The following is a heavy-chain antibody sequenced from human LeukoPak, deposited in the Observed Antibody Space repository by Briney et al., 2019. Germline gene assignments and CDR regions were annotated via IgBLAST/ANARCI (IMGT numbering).Heavy chain of an antibody. D-gene: IGHD6-6*01. CDR2: FYYTGST. Sequence: PSETLSLTCTVSGGSISSYYWSWIRQPPGKGLEWIGYFYYTGSTNYNPSLKSRVTISVDTSKNQFSLKLSYVNTADTAVYYCARYITSGLDYWGQGTLVTVSS. V-gene: IGHV4-59*08. CDR1: GGSISSYY. J-gene: IGHJ4*02. CDR3: ARYITSGLDY.